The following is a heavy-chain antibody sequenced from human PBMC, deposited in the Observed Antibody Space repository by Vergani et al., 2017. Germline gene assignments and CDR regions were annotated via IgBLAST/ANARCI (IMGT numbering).Heavy chain of an antibody. D-gene: IGHD2-2*03. Sequence: EVQLVESGGGLVQPGRSLRLSCAASGFTFDDYAMHWVRQAPGKGLEWVSGISWNSGSIGYADSVKGRFTISRDNAKNSLYLQMNSLRAEDTALYYCAKVDIYYYYMDVWGKGP. CDR3: AKVDIYYYYMDV. J-gene: IGHJ6*03. CDR1: GFTFDDYA. CDR2: ISWNSGSI. V-gene: IGHV3-9*01.